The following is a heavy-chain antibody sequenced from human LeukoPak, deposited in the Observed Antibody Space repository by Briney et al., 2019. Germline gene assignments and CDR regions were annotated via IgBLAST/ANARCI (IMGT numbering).Heavy chain of an antibody. J-gene: IGHJ4*02. CDR3: ARALPWDYLDY. Sequence: GGSLRLSCAASGFTFRSYAMHWVRQAPGKGLEYVSAISSNGDSTYYANSVKGRFTISRDNSKNTVNLQMGSLRVEDMAVYYCARALPWDYLDYWCQGTLVTVSS. CDR2: ISSNGDST. CDR1: GFTFRSYA. V-gene: IGHV3-64*01.